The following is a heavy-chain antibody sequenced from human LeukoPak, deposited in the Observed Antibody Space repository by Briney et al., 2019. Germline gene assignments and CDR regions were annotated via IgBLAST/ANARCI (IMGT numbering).Heavy chain of an antibody. CDR3: ARDGQMYYYDSSGYAY. V-gene: IGHV3-21*01. Sequence: GGSLRLSCAASGFTFSSYSMNWVRQAPGKGLEWVSSISSSSSYIYYADSVKGRFTISRDNAKNSLYLQMNSLRAEDTAVYYCARDGQMYYYDSSGYAYWGQGTLVTVSS. CDR1: GFTFSSYS. D-gene: IGHD3-22*01. CDR2: ISSSSSYI. J-gene: IGHJ4*02.